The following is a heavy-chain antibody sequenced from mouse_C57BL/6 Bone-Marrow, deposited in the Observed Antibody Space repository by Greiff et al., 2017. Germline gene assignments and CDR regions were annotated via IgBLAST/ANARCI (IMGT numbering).Heavy chain of an antibody. Sequence: VQLQQSGAELMKPGASVKLSCKATGYTFTGYWIEWVKQRPGHGLEWIGEILPGSGSTNYNEKFKGKATFTADTSSNTAYMQLSSLTTGDSAIYYCARGGSGSSYAWFAYWGQGTLVTVSA. D-gene: IGHD1-1*01. V-gene: IGHV1-9*01. J-gene: IGHJ3*01. CDR1: GYTFTGYW. CDR2: ILPGSGST. CDR3: ARGGSGSSYAWFAY.